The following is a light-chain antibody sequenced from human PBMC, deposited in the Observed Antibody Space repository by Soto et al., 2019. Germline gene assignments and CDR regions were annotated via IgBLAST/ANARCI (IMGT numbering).Light chain of an antibody. Sequence: QSVLTQPPSVSGAPGQRVTISCTGSSSNIGAGYDVHWYQQLPGAAPILLIYANSNRPSGVPDRFSGSKSGTSASLAITGLQTEDEADYYCQSYDSSLSGSVVFGGGTKLTVL. CDR1: SSNIGAGYD. J-gene: IGLJ2*01. V-gene: IGLV1-40*01. CDR3: QSYDSSLSGSVV. CDR2: ANS.